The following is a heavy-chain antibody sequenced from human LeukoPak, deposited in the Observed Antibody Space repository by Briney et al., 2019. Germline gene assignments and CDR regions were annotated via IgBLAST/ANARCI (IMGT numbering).Heavy chain of an antibody. J-gene: IGHJ4*02. Sequence: GGSLRLSCAASGFTFSSYAMHWVRQAPGKGLEWVAVISYDGSNKYYADSVKGRFTISRDNSKNTLYLQMNSLRAEDTAVYYCAREETIGSYSPLYYFDYWGQGTLVTVSS. CDR1: GFTFSSYA. CDR2: ISYDGSNK. CDR3: AREETIGSYSPLYYFDY. D-gene: IGHD1-26*01. V-gene: IGHV3-30*04.